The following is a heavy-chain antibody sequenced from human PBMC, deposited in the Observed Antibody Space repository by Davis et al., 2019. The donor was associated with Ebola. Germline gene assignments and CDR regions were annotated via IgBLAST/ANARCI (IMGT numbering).Heavy chain of an antibody. CDR2: ISYDGSNK. Sequence: GESLKISCAASGFTFSSYAMHWVRQAPGKGLEWVAVISYDGSNKYYADSVKGRFTISRDNSKNTLYLQMNSLRAEDTAIYYCAKDGDEKFLYYDFWSGYYLDSWGQGMLVTVSS. J-gene: IGHJ4*02. V-gene: IGHV3-30-3*01. D-gene: IGHD3-3*01. CDR1: GFTFSSYA. CDR3: AKDGDEKFLYYDFWSGYYLDS.